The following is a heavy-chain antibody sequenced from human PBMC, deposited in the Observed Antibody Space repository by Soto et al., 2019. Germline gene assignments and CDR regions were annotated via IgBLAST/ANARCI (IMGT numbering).Heavy chain of an antibody. J-gene: IGHJ6*04. D-gene: IGHD1-26*01. CDR1: GFTFSSYE. CDR3: ARGSYYYYYGMDV. V-gene: IGHV3-48*03. Sequence: GGSLRLSCAASGFTFSSYEMNWVRQAPGKGLEWVSYISSSGSTIYYADSVKGRFTISRDNAKNSLYLQMNSLRAEDTAVYYCARGSYYYYYGMDVWGKGTKVTAPQ. CDR2: ISSSGSTI.